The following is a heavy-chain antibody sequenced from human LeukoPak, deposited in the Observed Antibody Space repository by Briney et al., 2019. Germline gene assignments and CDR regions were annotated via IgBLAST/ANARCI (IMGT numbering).Heavy chain of an antibody. D-gene: IGHD4-11*01. CDR1: GYTFTNYG. V-gene: IGHV1-18*01. J-gene: IGHJ1*01. CDR3: ARDKAVTTELTEYFQH. CDR2: ISAYNGYT. Sequence: ASVKVSCKTSGYTFTNYGVSWVRQAPGQGLEWMGWISAYNGYTNYAQKLQVRVTMTTDTSTSTAYMELRSLTSDDTAVYYCARDKAVTTELTEYFQHWGQGTLVTVSS.